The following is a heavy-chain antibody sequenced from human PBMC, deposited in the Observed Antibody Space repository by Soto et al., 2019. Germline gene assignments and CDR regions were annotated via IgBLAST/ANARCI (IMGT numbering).Heavy chain of an antibody. V-gene: IGHV1-18*01. D-gene: IGHD4-17*01. J-gene: IGHJ6*02. CDR3: ARYAMTTVIYYYYYYGMDV. CDR2: ISAYNGNT. Sequence: GASVKVSCTASGYTFTSYGISWVRQAPGQGLEWRGWISAYNGNTNYAQKLQGRVTMTTDTSTSTAYMELRSLRSDDTAVYYCARYAMTTVIYYYYYYGMDVWGQGTTVTAP. CDR1: GYTFTSYG.